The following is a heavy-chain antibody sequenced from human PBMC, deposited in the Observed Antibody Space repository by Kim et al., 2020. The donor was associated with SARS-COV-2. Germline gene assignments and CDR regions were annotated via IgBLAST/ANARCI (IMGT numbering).Heavy chain of an antibody. CDR2: IYYSGST. V-gene: IGHV4-31*03. CDR1: GGSISSGGYY. D-gene: IGHD2-15*01. CDR3: ARVSYGYCSGGSCYYWFDP. J-gene: IGHJ5*02. Sequence: SETLSLTCTVSGGSISSGGYYWSWIRQHPGKGLEWIGYIYYSGSTYYNPSLKSRVTISVDTSKNQFSLKLSSVTAADTAVYYCARVSYGYCSGGSCYYWFDPWGQGTLVTVSS.